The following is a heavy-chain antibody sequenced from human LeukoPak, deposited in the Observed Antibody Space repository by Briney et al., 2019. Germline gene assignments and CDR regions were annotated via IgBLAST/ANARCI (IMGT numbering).Heavy chain of an antibody. CDR2: ISGSGGST. D-gene: IGHD1-20*01. CDR1: GFTFSSYA. CDR3: ATHRYNWNPYYMDV. J-gene: IGHJ6*03. V-gene: IGHV3-23*01. Sequence: PGGSLRLSCAASGFTFSSYAMSWVRQAPGKGLEWVSAISGSGGSTYYADSVKGRFTISRDNSKNTLYLQMNSPRAEDTAVYYCATHRYNWNPYYMDVWGKGTTVTVSS.